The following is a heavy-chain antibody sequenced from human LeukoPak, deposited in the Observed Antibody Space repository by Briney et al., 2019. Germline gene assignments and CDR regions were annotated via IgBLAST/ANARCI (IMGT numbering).Heavy chain of an antibody. CDR2: IYYSGST. CDR3: ARLRLGYCSSTSCYTAYYYYGMDV. D-gene: IGHD2-2*02. Sequence: SETLSLTCTVSGGSLSSYYWSWIRQPPGKGLEWIGYIYYSGSTNYNPSLKSRVTISVDTSKNQFSLKLSSVTAADTAVYYCARLRLGYCSSTSCYTAYYYYGMDVWGQGTTVTVSS. J-gene: IGHJ6*02. V-gene: IGHV4-59*08. CDR1: GGSLSSYY.